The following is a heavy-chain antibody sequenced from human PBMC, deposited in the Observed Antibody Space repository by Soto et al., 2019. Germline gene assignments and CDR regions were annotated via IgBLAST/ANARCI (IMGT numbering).Heavy chain of an antibody. CDR3: ARERQYEPLLY. D-gene: IGHD2-2*01. V-gene: IGHV1-18*01. CDR1: GYTFTNYG. Sequence: QVQLVQSGVEVKKPGASVKVSCQASGYTFTNYGITWLRQAPGQGLEWMGWVSAYNRNTNYAQRFQERVTMTTDTSTRTAYMELRNLKSDETAIYFCARERQYEPLLYWGQGTLVTVSS. J-gene: IGHJ4*02. CDR2: VSAYNRNT.